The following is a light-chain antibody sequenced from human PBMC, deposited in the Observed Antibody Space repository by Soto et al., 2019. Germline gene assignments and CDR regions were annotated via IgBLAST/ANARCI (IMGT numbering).Light chain of an antibody. Sequence: SVLTQPPSVSAAPGQKVTISCSGSGSNIGNNFVSWYQHFPGTAPKLLIYDNSKRPSGIPDRFSGSKSGTSATLGITGLQTGDEADYYCGTWDNSLSAYVFGAGTKLTVL. J-gene: IGLJ1*01. CDR3: GTWDNSLSAYV. CDR2: DNS. V-gene: IGLV1-51*01. CDR1: GSNIGNNF.